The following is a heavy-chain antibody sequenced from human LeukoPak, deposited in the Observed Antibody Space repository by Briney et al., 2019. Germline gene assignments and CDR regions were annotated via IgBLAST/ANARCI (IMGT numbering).Heavy chain of an antibody. CDR2: ITGDGHTT. V-gene: IGHV3-43*02. CDR3: AKGRFEDRTAPSDF. CDR1: GFIFDDYV. D-gene: IGHD1-1*01. J-gene: IGHJ4*02. Sequence: GGSLRLSCTASGFIFDDYVMNWVRQVPGKGLEWVSLITGDGHTTYYADSVKGRFTVSRDNSKNSLYLLMNSLRTEDTAFYYCAKGRFEDRTAPSDFWGQGTLVTVSS.